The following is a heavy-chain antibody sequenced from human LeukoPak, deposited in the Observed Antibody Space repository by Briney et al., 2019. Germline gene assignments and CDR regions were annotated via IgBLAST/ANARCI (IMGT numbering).Heavy chain of an antibody. Sequence: GASVKVSCKASGYTFTGYYMHWVRQAPGQGLEWMGWINPNSGGTNYAQKVQGWVTMTRDTSISTAYMELSRLRSDDTAVYYCARDRGTIGYCSGGSCDYYGMDVWGQGTTVTVSS. CDR2: INPNSGGT. CDR1: GYTFTGYY. J-gene: IGHJ6*02. D-gene: IGHD2-15*01. V-gene: IGHV1-2*04. CDR3: ARDRGTIGYCSGGSCDYYGMDV.